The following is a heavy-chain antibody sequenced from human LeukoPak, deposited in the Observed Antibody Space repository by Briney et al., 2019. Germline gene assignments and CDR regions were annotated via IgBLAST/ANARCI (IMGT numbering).Heavy chain of an antibody. V-gene: IGHV1-69*01. D-gene: IGHD5-12*01. J-gene: IGHJ5*02. Sequence: SVKVSCKASGGTFSSYAISWVRQAPGQGLEWMGGIIPIFGTANYAQKFQGRVTITADESTSTAYMELSSLRSEDTAVYYCAVTRMVAMGVWSWFDPWGQGTLVTVSS. CDR1: GGTFSSYA. CDR3: AVTRMVAMGVWSWFDP. CDR2: IIPIFGTA.